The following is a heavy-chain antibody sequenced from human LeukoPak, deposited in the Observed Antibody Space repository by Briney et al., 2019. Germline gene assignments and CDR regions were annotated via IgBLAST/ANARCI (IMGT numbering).Heavy chain of an antibody. D-gene: IGHD2-2*01. Sequence: ASVKVSCKASGYTFTSYGISWVRQAPGQGLEWMGWISAYNGNTNYAQKLQGRVTMTTDTSTSTAYMELRSLRSDDTAVYYCARDQARYCSSTSCHNWFDPWGQGTLVTVSS. CDR3: ARDQARYCSSTSCHNWFDP. J-gene: IGHJ5*02. CDR2: ISAYNGNT. V-gene: IGHV1-18*01. CDR1: GYTFTSYG.